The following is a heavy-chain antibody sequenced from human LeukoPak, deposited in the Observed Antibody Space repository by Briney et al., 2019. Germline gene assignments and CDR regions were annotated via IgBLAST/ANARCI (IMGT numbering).Heavy chain of an antibody. D-gene: IGHD2-2*02. Sequence: PGGSLRLSCAASGFTFSDYYMSWIRQAPGKGLEWVSYISSSGSTIYYADSVKGRFTISRDNAKNSLYLQMNSLRAEDTAVYYCARTYDSLGYCSSTSCYSYWFDPWGQGTLVTVSS. V-gene: IGHV3-11*04. CDR2: ISSSGSTI. CDR1: GFTFSDYY. J-gene: IGHJ5*02. CDR3: ARTYDSLGYCSSTSCYSYWFDP.